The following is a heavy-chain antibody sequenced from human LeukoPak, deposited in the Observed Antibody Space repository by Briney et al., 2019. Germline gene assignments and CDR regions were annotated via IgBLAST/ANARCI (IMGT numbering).Heavy chain of an antibody. D-gene: IGHD1-1*01. CDR3: ARGGTTGTTSFGKLNWFDP. Sequence: SGGSLRLSCAASGFTFSSYSMNWVRQAPGKGLEWVSYISSSISTIYYADSVKGRFTISRENAKNSLYLQMNSLRAEDTAVYYCARGGTTGTTSFGKLNWFDPWGQGTLVTVSS. CDR1: GFTFSSYS. CDR2: ISSSISTI. V-gene: IGHV3-48*01. J-gene: IGHJ5*02.